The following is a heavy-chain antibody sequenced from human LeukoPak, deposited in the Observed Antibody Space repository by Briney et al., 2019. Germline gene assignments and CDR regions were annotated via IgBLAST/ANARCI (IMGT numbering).Heavy chain of an antibody. V-gene: IGHV3-23*01. D-gene: IGHD3-10*01. CDR3: ASFHYYGSGAYYLSY. J-gene: IGHJ4*02. CDR1: GFTLSSYA. Sequence: GGSLRLSCAASGFTLSSYAMTWVRQAPGKGLEWVSDIGDSGATTCYADSVKGRFTISRDNSKNTLYLQMSSLRAEDTAVYFCASFHYYGSGAYYLSYWGQGTLVTVSS. CDR2: IGDSGATT.